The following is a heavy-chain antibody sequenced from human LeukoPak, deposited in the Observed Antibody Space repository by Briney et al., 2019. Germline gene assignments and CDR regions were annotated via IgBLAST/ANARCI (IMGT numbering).Heavy chain of an antibody. J-gene: IGHJ4*02. CDR2: ISGSGGST. D-gene: IGHD2-21*02. V-gene: IGHV3-23*01. CDR1: GFTFSSYA. Sequence: GGSLRLSCAASGFTFSSYAMSWVRQAPGKGLERVSAISGSGGSTYYADSVKGRFTISRDNSKNTLYLQMNSLRAEDTAVYYCAKGRSIVVVTAIQYWGQGTLVTVSS. CDR3: AKGRSIVVVTAIQY.